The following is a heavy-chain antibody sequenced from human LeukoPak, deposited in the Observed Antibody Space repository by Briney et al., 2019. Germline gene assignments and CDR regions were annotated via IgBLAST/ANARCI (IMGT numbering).Heavy chain of an antibody. V-gene: IGHV4-61*09. J-gene: IGHJ6*03. Sequence: SETLSLTCTVSGGSISSGSYCWSWIRQPAGKGLERIGHIYTSGNTNYNPSLKSRVTISVDTSKNQFSLKLSSVTAADTAVYYCARAPTYYCSGGSCHRRTPYYYYYMDVWGKGTTVTVSS. D-gene: IGHD2-15*01. CDR3: ARAPTYYCSGGSCHRRTPYYYYYMDV. CDR2: IYTSGNT. CDR1: GGSISSGSYC.